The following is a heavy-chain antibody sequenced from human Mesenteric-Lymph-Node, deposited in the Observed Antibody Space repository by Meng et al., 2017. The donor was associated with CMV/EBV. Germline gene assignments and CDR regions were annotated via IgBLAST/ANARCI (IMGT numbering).Heavy chain of an antibody. V-gene: IGHV1-3*01. D-gene: IGHD3-10*01. J-gene: IGHJ4*02. Sequence: FTSSSMHWVRQAPGQRLEWRGWINAGNGNTKYSQKFQGRVTITRDTSASTAYMELSSLRSEDTAVYYCARGDYYGSGSYYNVGYFDYWGQGTLVTVSS. CDR2: INAGNGNT. CDR1: FTSSS. CDR3: ARGDYYGSGSYYNVGYFDY.